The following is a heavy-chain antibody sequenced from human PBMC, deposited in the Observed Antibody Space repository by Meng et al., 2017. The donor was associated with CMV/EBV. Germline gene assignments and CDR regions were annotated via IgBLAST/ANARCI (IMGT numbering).Heavy chain of an antibody. D-gene: IGHD6-6*01. CDR2: IIPILGIA. V-gene: IGHV1-69*02. CDR1: GGTFSSYT. J-gene: IGHJ6*02. Sequence: SVKVSCKASGGTFSSYTISWVRQAPGQGLEWMGRIIPILGIANYAQKFQGRVKITADKSTSTAYMELSSLRSEDTAVYYCARGPSSIAARQYYYYGMDVWGQGTTVTVSS. CDR3: ARGPSSIAARQYYYYGMDV.